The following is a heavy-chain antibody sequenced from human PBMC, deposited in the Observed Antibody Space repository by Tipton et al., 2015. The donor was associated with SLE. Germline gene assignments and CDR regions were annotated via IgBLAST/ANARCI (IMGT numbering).Heavy chain of an antibody. CDR3: PTDQRGKPLDP. D-gene: IGHD3-10*01. CDR1: GYPFSDYY. V-gene: IGHV1-69-2*01. Sequence: QLVQSGAEVKKPGTTVKITCRVSGYPFSDYYIHWVRQAPGKGLEWMGVIDPDVGETIYAQKFQGRVTITADTSIDTAYMELSGLRSEDTAMYFCPTDQRGKPLDPWGHGPLVPVSS. CDR2: IDPDVGET. J-gene: IGHJ5*02.